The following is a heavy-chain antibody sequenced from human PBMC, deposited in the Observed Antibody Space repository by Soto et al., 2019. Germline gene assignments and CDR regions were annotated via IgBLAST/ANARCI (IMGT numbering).Heavy chain of an antibody. Sequence: ESGGGVVQPGRSLRLSCAASGFTFSSYAMHWVRQAPGKGLEWVAVISYDGSNKYYADSVKGRFTISRDNSKNTLYLQMNSLRAEDTAVYYCARSFMVRGVIAPYGMDVWGQGTTVTVSS. CDR3: ARSFMVRGVIAPYGMDV. J-gene: IGHJ6*02. D-gene: IGHD3-10*01. V-gene: IGHV3-30-3*01. CDR1: GFTFSSYA. CDR2: ISYDGSNK.